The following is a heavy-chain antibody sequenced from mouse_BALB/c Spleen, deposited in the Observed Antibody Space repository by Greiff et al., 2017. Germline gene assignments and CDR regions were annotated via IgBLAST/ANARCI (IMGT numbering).Heavy chain of an antibody. CDR1: GYTFTSYW. D-gene: IGHD1-1*01. V-gene: IGHV1-7*01. CDR2: INPSTGYT. CDR3: GVTTVVEYFDY. Sequence: QVQLKESGAELAKPGASVKMSCKASGYTFTSYWMHWVKQRPGQGLEWIGYINPSTGYTEYNQKFKDKATLTADKSSSTAYMQLSSLTSEDSAVYYCGVTTVVEYFDYWGQGTTLTVSS. J-gene: IGHJ2*01.